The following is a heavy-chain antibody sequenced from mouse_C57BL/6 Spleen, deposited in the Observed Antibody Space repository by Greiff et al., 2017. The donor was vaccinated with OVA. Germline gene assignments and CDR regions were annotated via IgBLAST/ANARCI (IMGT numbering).Heavy chain of an antibody. D-gene: IGHD2-4*01. Sequence: VQLVESGPELVKPGASVKISCKASGYAFSSSWMNWVKQRPGKGLEWIGRIYPGGGDTNYNGKFKGKATLTADKSSRTAYMQHSSLASEDSAVYCCATEIYDDYGTMDYWGQGTSVTVSS. J-gene: IGHJ4*01. V-gene: IGHV1-82*01. CDR3: ATEIYDDYGTMDY. CDR2: IYPGGGDT. CDR1: GYAFSSSW.